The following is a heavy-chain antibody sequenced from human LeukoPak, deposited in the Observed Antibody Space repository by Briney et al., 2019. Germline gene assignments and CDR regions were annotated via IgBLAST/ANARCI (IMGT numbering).Heavy chain of an antibody. J-gene: IGHJ4*02. Sequence: PSQTLSLTCTVSGGSISSGDYYWSWIRQPPGQGLEWIGYIHYSGSTYYNPSLKSRVTISVDTSKNQFSLKLSSVTAADTAVYYCARDGGTWSGFYWGQGTLVTVSS. CDR3: ARDGGTWSGFY. V-gene: IGHV4-30-4*08. CDR1: GGSISSGDYY. D-gene: IGHD3-3*01. CDR2: IHYSGST.